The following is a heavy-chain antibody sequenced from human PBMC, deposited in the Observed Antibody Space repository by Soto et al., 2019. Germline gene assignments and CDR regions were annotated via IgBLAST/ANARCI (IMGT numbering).Heavy chain of an antibody. CDR2: ISYDGSNK. V-gene: IGHV3-30-3*01. J-gene: IGHJ6*02. Sequence: QVQLVESGGGVVQPGRSLRLSCAASGFTFSSYAMHWVRQAPGKGLEWVAVISYDGSNKYYADSVKGRFTISRDNSKNTLYLQMNSLRAEDTAVYYCARETSDERLGIGGDYYYGMDVWGQGTTVTVSS. CDR3: ARETSDERLGIGGDYYYGMDV. CDR1: GFTFSSYA. D-gene: IGHD7-27*01.